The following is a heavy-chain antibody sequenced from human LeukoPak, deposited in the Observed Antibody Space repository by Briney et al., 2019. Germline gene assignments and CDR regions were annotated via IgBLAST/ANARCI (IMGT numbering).Heavy chain of an antibody. CDR2: ISGSGGST. CDR3: AKVVVGDGYNDY. D-gene: IGHD5-24*01. J-gene: IGHJ4*02. Sequence: PGGSLRLSCAASGLTFSNSAMSWVRQAPGKGLEWVSDISGSGGSTYYADSVKGRFTISRDNSKNTLYLQMNSLRAEDTAVYYCAKVVVGDGYNDYWGQGTLVTVSS. CDR1: GLTFSNSA. V-gene: IGHV3-23*01.